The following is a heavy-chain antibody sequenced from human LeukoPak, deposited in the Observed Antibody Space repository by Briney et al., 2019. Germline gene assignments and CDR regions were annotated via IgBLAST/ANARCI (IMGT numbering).Heavy chain of an antibody. D-gene: IGHD4-17*01. CDR3: ARGTVTTVTYYFDY. CDR1: GGSFSCYY. V-gene: IGHV4-34*01. J-gene: IGHJ4*02. CDR2: INHSGST. Sequence: SETLSLTCAVYGGSFSCYYWSWIRQPPGKGLEWIGEINHSGSTNYNPSLKSRVTISVDTSKNQFSLKLSSVTAADTAVYYCARGTVTTVTYYFDYWGQGTLVTVSS.